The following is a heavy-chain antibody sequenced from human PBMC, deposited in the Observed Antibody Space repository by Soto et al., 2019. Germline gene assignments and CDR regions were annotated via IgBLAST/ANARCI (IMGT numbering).Heavy chain of an antibody. CDR2: IYNSGNT. V-gene: IGHV4-31*03. Sequence: PSETLSLTCTVSGGSISSAGNYWNWIRQHPGKGLEWIGYIYNSGNTYYNPSLKSRVTILIDRSENQFSLKLTSVTAADTAVYYCAKGACSSTACYEFDSWGQGTLVTVS. CDR1: GGSISSAGNY. CDR3: AKGACSSTACYEFDS. D-gene: IGHD2-2*01. J-gene: IGHJ5*01.